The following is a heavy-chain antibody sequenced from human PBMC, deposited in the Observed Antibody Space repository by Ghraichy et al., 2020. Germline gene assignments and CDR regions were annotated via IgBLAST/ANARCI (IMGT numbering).Heavy chain of an antibody. CDR1: GGSISSSSYY. CDR3: ARTRPNSPDGVNPLDY. D-gene: IGHD3-10*01. Sequence: SQTLSLTCTVSGGSISSSSYYWGWIRQPPGKGLEWIGSIYYSGSTYYNPSLKSRVTISVDTSKNQFSLKLSSVTAADTAVYYCARTRPNSPDGVNPLDYWGQGTLVTVSS. V-gene: IGHV4-39*01. CDR2: IYYSGST. J-gene: IGHJ4*02.